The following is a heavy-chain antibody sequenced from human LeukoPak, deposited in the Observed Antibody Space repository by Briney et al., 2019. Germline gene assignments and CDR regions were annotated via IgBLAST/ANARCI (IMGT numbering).Heavy chain of an antibody. V-gene: IGHV3-48*03. Sequence: GGSLRLSCAASGFTFSSYGMYWVRQAPGKGLEWISYISSSGSSKYYADSVKGRFTIARDNAKNLLYLQMNSLRAEDTAVYYCAREGCSGGTCYIDKWGQGTLVTVSS. CDR2: ISSSGSSK. J-gene: IGHJ4*02. D-gene: IGHD2-15*01. CDR3: AREGCSGGTCYIDK. CDR1: GFTFSSYG.